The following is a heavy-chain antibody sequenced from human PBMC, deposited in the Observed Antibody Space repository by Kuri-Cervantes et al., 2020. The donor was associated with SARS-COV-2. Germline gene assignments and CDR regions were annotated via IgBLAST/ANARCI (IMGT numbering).Heavy chain of an antibody. Sequence: GGSLRLSCAASGFTFSSYGMHWVRQAPGKGLEWVAVIWYDGSNKYYADSVKGRFTISRDNSKNTLYLQMNSLRAEDTAVYYCARSRQGYSSSWYNNWFDPWGQGTLVTVSS. CDR1: GFTFSSYG. V-gene: IGHV3-33*01. D-gene: IGHD6-13*01. CDR3: ARSRQGYSSSWYNNWFDP. CDR2: IWYDGSNK. J-gene: IGHJ5*02.